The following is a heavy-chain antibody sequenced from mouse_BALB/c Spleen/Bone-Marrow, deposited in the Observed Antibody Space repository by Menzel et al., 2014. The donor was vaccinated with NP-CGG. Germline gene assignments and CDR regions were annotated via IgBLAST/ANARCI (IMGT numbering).Heavy chain of an antibody. CDR2: INPGSGGI. CDR3: ARELVRDMDY. V-gene: IGHV1-54*01. Sequence: VKLVESGAELVRPGTSVKVSCKASGYAFTNYWIGWIKQRPGQGLEWIGVINPGSGGINYNEKFKGKATLTADNSSSTAYMQLSSLTSDDSAVYFCARELVRDMDYWGQGTSVTVSS. D-gene: IGHD1-1*01. CDR1: GYAFTNYW. J-gene: IGHJ4*01.